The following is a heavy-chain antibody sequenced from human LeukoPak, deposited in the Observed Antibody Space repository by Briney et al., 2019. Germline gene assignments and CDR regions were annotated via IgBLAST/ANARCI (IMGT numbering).Heavy chain of an antibody. CDR1: GGSISSGSYY. V-gene: IGHV4-61*02. D-gene: IGHD4-17*01. CDR2: IYTSGST. CDR3: AREPHGDYSDY. Sequence: SETLSLTCTVSGGSISSGSYYWSWIRQPAGKGLEWIGRIYTSGSTNYNPSLKSRVTISVDTSKNQFSLKLSSVTAADTAVYYCAREPHGDYSDYWGQGTLVTVSS. J-gene: IGHJ4*02.